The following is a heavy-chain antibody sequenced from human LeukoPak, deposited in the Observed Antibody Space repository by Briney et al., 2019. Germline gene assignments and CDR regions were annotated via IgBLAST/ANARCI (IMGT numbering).Heavy chain of an antibody. CDR1: GFTFSSYS. Sequence: GGSLRLSCAASGFTFSSYSMNWVRQAPGKGLEWVSSISSSSSYIYYADSVKGRFTISRDNAKNSLYLQMNSPRAEDTAVYYCARDLISGFLEWSSPLYYYGMDVWGQGTTVTVSS. V-gene: IGHV3-21*01. CDR3: ARDLISGFLEWSSPLYYYGMDV. D-gene: IGHD3-3*01. J-gene: IGHJ6*02. CDR2: ISSSSSYI.